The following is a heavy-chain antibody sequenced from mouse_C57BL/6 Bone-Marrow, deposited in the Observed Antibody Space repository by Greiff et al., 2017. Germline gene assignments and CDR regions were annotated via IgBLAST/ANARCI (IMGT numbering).Heavy chain of an antibody. CDR2: IYPGSGST. CDR1: GYTFTSYW. D-gene: IGHD1-1*01. Sequence: QVQLQQPGAELVKPGASVKMSCKASGYTFTSYWITWVKQRPGQGLEWIGDIYPGSGSTNYNEKFKSKATLTVDPSSSTAYMQLSSLTSEDSAVYYCARRGAYYYGSSYFWYCDVWGTGTTVTVSS. CDR3: ARRGAYYYGSSYFWYCDV. J-gene: IGHJ1*03. V-gene: IGHV1-55*01.